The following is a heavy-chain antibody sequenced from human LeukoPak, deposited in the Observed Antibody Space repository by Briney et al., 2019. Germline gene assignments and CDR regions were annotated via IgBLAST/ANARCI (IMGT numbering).Heavy chain of an antibody. CDR3: ARHRLPRLRKYFDY. Sequence: SETLSLTCTVSAGSISSSSYSWGWIRQPPRKGLEWIGSIYYSGSTYFNPSLKSRVTISVDTSKNQFSLKLSSVTAADTAVYYCARHRLPRLRKYFDYWGQGTLVTVSS. D-gene: IGHD4-17*01. V-gene: IGHV4-39*01. CDR2: IYYSGST. CDR1: AGSISSSSYS. J-gene: IGHJ4*02.